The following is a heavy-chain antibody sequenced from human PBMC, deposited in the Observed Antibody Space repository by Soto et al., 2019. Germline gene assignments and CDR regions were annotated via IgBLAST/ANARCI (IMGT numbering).Heavy chain of an antibody. Sequence: EVQLLESGGDLVQPGGSLRLSCAASGFTFSNFAMSWVHQAPGKGLEWVSVISGGGGTTYYADSVKGRFTISRDNSKNTLYLQMDSLRAEDTALYYCAKAMSTPSRPRNYFDYWGQGTLVTVSS. CDR2: ISGGGGTT. J-gene: IGHJ4*02. CDR1: GFTFSNFA. V-gene: IGHV3-23*01. CDR3: AKAMSTPSRPRNYFDY. D-gene: IGHD6-6*01.